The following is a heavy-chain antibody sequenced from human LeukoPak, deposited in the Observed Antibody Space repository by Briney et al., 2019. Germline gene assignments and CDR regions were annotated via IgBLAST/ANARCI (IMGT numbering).Heavy chain of an antibody. CDR1: GFTFSSYS. D-gene: IGHD1-26*01. V-gene: IGHV3-21*01. CDR3: ARSPLGIVGATNY. J-gene: IGHJ4*02. CDR2: ISSSSSYI. Sequence: GRSLRLSCAASGFTFSSYSMNWVRQAPGKGLEWVSSISSSSSYIYYADSVKGRFTISRDNAKNSLYLQMNSLRAEDTAVYYCARSPLGIVGATNYWGQGTLVTVSS.